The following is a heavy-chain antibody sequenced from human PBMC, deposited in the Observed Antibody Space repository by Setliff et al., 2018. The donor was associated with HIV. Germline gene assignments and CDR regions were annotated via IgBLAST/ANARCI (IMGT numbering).Heavy chain of an antibody. Sequence: SETLSLTCTVSGGSISSGSYYWSWIRQPAGQGLEWIGHIYTSGSTNYNPSLKSRVTISVDTSKNQFSLKLSSVTAADTAVYYCARERSALLWKNWFDPWGQGTLVTVSS. V-gene: IGHV4-61*09. J-gene: IGHJ5*02. CDR1: GGSISSGSYY. CDR3: ARERSALLWKNWFDP. D-gene: IGHD3-10*01. CDR2: IYTSGST.